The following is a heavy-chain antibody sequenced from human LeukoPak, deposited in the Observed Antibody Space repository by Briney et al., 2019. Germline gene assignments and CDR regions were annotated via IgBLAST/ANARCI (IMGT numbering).Heavy chain of an antibody. D-gene: IGHD3-3*01. CDR3: AKSVRPPLRVVWFDP. CDR2: ISGSGGST. J-gene: IGHJ5*02. CDR1: GFTFSSYA. V-gene: IGHV3-23*01. Sequence: GGSLRLSCAASGFTFSSYAMSWVRQAPGKGLEWVSAISGSGGSTYYADSVKGRFTISRDNSKNTLYLQMNNLRAEDTAVYYCAKSVRPPLRVVWFDPWGQGTLVTVSS.